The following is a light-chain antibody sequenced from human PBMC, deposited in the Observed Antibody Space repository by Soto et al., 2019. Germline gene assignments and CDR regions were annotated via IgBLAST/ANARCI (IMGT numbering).Light chain of an antibody. J-gene: IGKJ1*01. CDR3: LQHNSYSWT. CDR2: AAS. Sequence: DIQMTQSPSSLSASVGDRVTITCRASQGISNDLGWYQQKPGKAPKRLIYAASSLQTGVPSRFSGSGGGTECTLTISSLQPEDFATYYCLQHNSYSWTFGQGTKVEIK. CDR1: QGISND. V-gene: IGKV1-17*01.